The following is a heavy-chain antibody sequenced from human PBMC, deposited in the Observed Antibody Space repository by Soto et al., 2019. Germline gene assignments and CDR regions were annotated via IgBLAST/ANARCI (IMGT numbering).Heavy chain of an antibody. J-gene: IGHJ6*02. CDR3: TRDSSSWYPLGYYGMDV. CDR2: IRSKTYGGTT. D-gene: IGHD6-13*01. Sequence: PGGSLRLSCTASGFTFGGYAMSWFHQAPGKGLEWVGFIRSKTYGGTTEYAASVKGRFTISRDDSKSIAYLQMNSLKTEDTAVYYCTRDSSSWYPLGYYGMDVWGQGTTVTVSS. V-gene: IGHV3-49*03. CDR1: GFTFGGYA.